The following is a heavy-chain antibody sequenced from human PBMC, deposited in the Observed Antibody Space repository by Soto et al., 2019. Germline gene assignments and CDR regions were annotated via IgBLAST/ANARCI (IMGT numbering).Heavy chain of an antibody. Sequence: LSCAASGFTFSSYAMSWVRQAPGKGLEWVSAISGSGGSTYYADSVKGRFTISRDNSKNTLYLQMNSLRAEDTAVYYCAKVGDYGDYAIDYWGQGTLVTVSS. CDR1: GFTFSSYA. CDR2: ISGSGGST. V-gene: IGHV3-23*01. CDR3: AKVGDYGDYAIDY. D-gene: IGHD4-17*01. J-gene: IGHJ4*02.